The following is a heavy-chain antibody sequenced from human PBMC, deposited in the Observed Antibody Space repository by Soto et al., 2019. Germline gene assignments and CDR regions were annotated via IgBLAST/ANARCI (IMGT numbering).Heavy chain of an antibody. V-gene: IGHV4-59*12. J-gene: IGHJ4*02. CDR1: GGSISSYY. CDR2: IYYSGST. CDR3: ASRTDNGLDF. D-gene: IGHD4-17*01. Sequence: SETLSLTCTVSGGSISSYYWSWIRQPPGKGLEWIGYIYYSGSTNYNPSLKNRVTISVDTSKNQFSLKLSSVTAADTAVYYCASRTDNGLDFWGQGTLVTVSS.